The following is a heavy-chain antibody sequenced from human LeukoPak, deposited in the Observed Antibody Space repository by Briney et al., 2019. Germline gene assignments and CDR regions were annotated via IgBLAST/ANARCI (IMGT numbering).Heavy chain of an antibody. V-gene: IGHV3-30*18. CDR1: GGSISSTN. Sequence: LSLTCGVSGGSISSTNWWSWVRQPPGQGLEWVALISFDGVKTDYADSVKGRFTISRDSSQNTLYLQMNSLRAEDTAVYYCAKDRGSSSAAYGMDVWGQGTTVTVSS. J-gene: IGHJ6*02. CDR2: ISFDGVKT. CDR3: AKDRGSSSAAYGMDV. D-gene: IGHD6-13*01.